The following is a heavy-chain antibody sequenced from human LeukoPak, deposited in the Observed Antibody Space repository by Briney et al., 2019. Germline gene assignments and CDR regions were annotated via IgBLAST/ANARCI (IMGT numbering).Heavy chain of an antibody. V-gene: IGHV3-74*01. CDR3: ASDDYALSGYFDY. CDR2: INSDGSST. Sequence: GGSLRLPCAASGFTFSSYWMHWVRQAPGKGLVWVSRINSDGSSTSYADSVKGRFTISRDNAKNTLYLQMNSLRAEDTAVYYCASDDYALSGYFDYWGQGTLVTVSS. J-gene: IGHJ4*02. CDR1: GFTFSSYW. D-gene: IGHD4-17*01.